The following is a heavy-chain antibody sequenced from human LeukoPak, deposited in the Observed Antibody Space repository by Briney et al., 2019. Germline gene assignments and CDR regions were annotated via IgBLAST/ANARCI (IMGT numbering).Heavy chain of an antibody. D-gene: IGHD7-27*01. Sequence: GGSLRLSCAASGFTVSNNYMTWVRQAPGKGLEWVSVIYSAGITYYADSVKGRFTISRDISKNTLYLQMNSLRAEDTAVYYCAKDLNWGMDYWGQGTLVTVSS. CDR3: AKDLNWGMDY. J-gene: IGHJ4*02. CDR2: IYSAGIT. V-gene: IGHV3-66*01. CDR1: GFTVSNNY.